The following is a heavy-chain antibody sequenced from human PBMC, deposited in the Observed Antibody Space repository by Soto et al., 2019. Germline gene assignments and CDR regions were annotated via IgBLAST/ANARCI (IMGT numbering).Heavy chain of an antibody. Sequence: QVQLVQSGAEVKKPGSSVKVSCKASVGTFSSYTISWVRQAPGQGLEWMGRIIPILGIANYAQKFQVRVTITADKSTITAYMELSSLRSEDTAVYYCARDSKYCSGGSCYFYWGQGPLVTVSS. CDR1: VGTFSSYT. J-gene: IGHJ4*02. D-gene: IGHD2-15*01. CDR3: ARDSKYCSGGSCYFY. CDR2: IIPILGIA. V-gene: IGHV1-69*08.